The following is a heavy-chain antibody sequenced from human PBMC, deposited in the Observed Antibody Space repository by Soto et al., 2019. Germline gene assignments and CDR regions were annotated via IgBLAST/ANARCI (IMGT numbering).Heavy chain of an antibody. CDR3: ARSLTDFWSGYRNWFDP. D-gene: IGHD3-3*01. CDR2: ISAYNGNT. V-gene: IGHV1-18*01. CDR1: GYTFTSYG. Sequence: ASVKVSCKASGYTFTSYGISWVRQAPGQGLEWTGWISAYNGNTNYAQKLQGRVTMTTDTSTSTAYMELRSLRSDDTAVYYCARSLTDFWSGYRNWFDPWGQGTLVTVSS. J-gene: IGHJ5*02.